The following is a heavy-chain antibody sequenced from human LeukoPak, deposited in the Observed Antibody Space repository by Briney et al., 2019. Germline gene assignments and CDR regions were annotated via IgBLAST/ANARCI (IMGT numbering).Heavy chain of an antibody. J-gene: IGHJ4*02. CDR2: VNPNSGHT. CDR1: GCTFTSYD. V-gene: IGHV1-8*01. CDR3: ANKIPQWLVLRGYYYFDY. Sequence: ASVKVSCKASGCTFTSYDINWVRQATGQGLEWMGWVNPNSGHTGFAQKFQGRVSMTSNTSISTAYMEVRSLRSEDTAVYYCANKIPQWLVLRGYYYFDYWGQGTLVTVSS. D-gene: IGHD6-19*01.